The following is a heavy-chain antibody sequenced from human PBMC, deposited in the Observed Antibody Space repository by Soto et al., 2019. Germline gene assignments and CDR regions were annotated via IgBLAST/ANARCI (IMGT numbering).Heavy chain of an antibody. D-gene: IGHD4-17*01. CDR3: ARATRTWFDP. CDR1: GDSVSSNSAT. Sequence: TLSLTCVISGDSVSSNSATWNWIRQSPSRGLEWLGRTYYRSKWYNEYAVSVKSRITISPDTSKNQFSLQLNSVTPEDTAVYYCARATRTWFDPWGQGTLVTVSS. CDR2: TYYRSKWYN. J-gene: IGHJ5*02. V-gene: IGHV6-1*01.